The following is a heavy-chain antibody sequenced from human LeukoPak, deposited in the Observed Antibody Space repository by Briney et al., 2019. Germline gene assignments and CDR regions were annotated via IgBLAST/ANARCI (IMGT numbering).Heavy chain of an antibody. CDR3: AKGGYSYGKRSY. J-gene: IGHJ4*02. D-gene: IGHD5-18*01. Sequence: GGSLRLSCAASGFIFSNAWMIWVRQAPGKGLEWVSAISGSGGSTYYADSVKGRFTISRDNSKNTLYLQMNSLRAEDTAVYYCAKGGYSYGKRSYWGQGTLVTVSS. V-gene: IGHV3-23*01. CDR1: GFIFSNAW. CDR2: ISGSGGST.